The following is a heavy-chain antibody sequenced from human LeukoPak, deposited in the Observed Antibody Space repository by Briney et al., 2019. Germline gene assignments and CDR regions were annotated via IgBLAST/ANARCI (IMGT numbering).Heavy chain of an antibody. CDR2: ISRSGDST. D-gene: IGHD3-10*01. Sequence: PGGSLRLSCAAPGFTFSSYAMSWVRQAPGKGLEWVSHISRSGDSTYYADSVKGRFTISRDNSKDTLYLQTNSLRAEDTAVYYSAKEEFKITYYYGSGSYYDSWGQGTLVTVSS. CDR3: AKEEFKITYYYGSGSYYDS. CDR1: GFTFSSYA. J-gene: IGHJ4*02. V-gene: IGHV3-23*01.